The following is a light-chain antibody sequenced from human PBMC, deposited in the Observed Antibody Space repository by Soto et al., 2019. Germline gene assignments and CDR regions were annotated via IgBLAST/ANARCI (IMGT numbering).Light chain of an antibody. CDR3: QQINSYPLT. Sequence: DIQMTQSPSSLSASVGDRVTVACRASQGISSYLAWYQQEPGKAPRLLIYAASTLQSGVPSRFSGSGSGTDFTLTINSLQPEDFATYYCQQINSYPLTFGGGTKVDIK. CDR2: AAS. CDR1: QGISSY. V-gene: IGKV1-9*01. J-gene: IGKJ4*01.